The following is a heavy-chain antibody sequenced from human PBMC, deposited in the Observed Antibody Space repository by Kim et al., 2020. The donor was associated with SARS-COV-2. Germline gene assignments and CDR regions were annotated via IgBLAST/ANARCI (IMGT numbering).Heavy chain of an antibody. V-gene: IGHV4-59*01. D-gene: IGHD3-3*01. CDR1: GGSISSYY. Sequence: SETLSLTCTVSGGSISSYYWSWIRQPPGKGLEWIGYIYYSGSTNYNPSLKSRVTISVDTSKNQFSLKLSSVTAADTAVYYCAMGYDFWSGYYFDYWGQGTLVTVSS. J-gene: IGHJ4*02. CDR2: IYYSGST. CDR3: AMGYDFWSGYYFDY.